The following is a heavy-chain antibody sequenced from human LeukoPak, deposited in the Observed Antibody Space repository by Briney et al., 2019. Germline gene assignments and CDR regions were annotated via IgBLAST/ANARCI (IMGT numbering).Heavy chain of an antibody. CDR1: GSSVSSYF. CDR3: ASTGELLGVQYFDY. V-gene: IGHV4-59*02. Sequence: SETLSLTCTVAGSSVSSYFWSWIRQPPGKGLEWIGYISYSGTTNYNPSLKSRVTISVDTSKNQFSLKLSSVTAADTAIYYCASTGELLGVQYFDYWGQGTLVTVSS. J-gene: IGHJ4*02. D-gene: IGHD1-26*01. CDR2: ISYSGTT.